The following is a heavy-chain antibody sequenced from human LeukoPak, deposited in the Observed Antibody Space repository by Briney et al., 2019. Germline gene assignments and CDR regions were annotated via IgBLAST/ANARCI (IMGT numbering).Heavy chain of an antibody. CDR3: ARASRLDSYYDFWSGYHNEYNWFDP. J-gene: IGHJ5*02. V-gene: IGHV1-2*02. CDR2: INPNSSGT. CDR1: GYTFTGYY. Sequence: ASVKVSCKASGYTFTGYYMHWVRQAPGQGLEWMGWINPNSSGTNYAQKFQGRVTMTRDTSISTAYMELSRLRSDDTAVYYCARASRLDSYYDFWSGYHNEYNWFDPWGQGTLVTVSS. D-gene: IGHD3-3*01.